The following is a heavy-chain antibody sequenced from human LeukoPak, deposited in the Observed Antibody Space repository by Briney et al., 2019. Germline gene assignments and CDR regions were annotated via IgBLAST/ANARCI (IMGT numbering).Heavy chain of an antibody. V-gene: IGHV1-18*01. D-gene: IGHD3-22*01. CDR1: GYTFNRQG. Sequence: GASVKVSCKAAGYTFNRQGIAWVRQAPGQGLEWMGWINPYDGYTNYAQRLQARVTMTADTTTNTAYMELRSLRSDDTAVYYCARSWDSKWFDPWGQGTLVTVSS. CDR3: ARSWDSKWFDP. CDR2: INPYDGYT. J-gene: IGHJ5*02.